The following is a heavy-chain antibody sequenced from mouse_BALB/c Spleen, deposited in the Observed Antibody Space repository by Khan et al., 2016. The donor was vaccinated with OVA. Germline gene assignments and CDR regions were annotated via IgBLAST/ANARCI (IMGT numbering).Heavy chain of an antibody. V-gene: IGHV1-76*01. CDR3: SRSDTGTYYFDF. Sequence: QVQLKQSGTELVRPGASVKLSCKTSGYIFTSYWIHWVKQKSGQGLEWIARIYPGTGSTYYNEKFKGKATMTADKSSSTAYMQLSSLKSEDSAVCSCSRSDTGTYYFDFWGQGTTLTVSS. CDR1: GYIFTSYW. D-gene: IGHD3-2*01. CDR2: IYPGTGST. J-gene: IGHJ2*01.